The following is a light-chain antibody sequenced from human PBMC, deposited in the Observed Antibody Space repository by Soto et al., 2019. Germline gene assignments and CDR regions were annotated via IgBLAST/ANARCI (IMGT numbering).Light chain of an antibody. V-gene: IGLV2-8*01. CDR2: EVN. CDR1: SSDVGGYNY. CDR3: TSYAGGNNV. Sequence: ALTQPPSASGSPGQSVTISCTGTSSDVGGYNYVSWYQQYPGKVPKLMVYEVNKRPSGVPDRFSGSKSGNTASLTVSGLQADDEADYYCTSYAGGNNVFGTGTKVTVL. J-gene: IGLJ1*01.